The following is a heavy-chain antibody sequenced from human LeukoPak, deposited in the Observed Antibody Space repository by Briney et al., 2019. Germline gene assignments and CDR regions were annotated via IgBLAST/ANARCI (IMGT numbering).Heavy chain of an antibody. D-gene: IGHD6-19*01. Sequence: GGSLRLSCAASGFTFNSYWMTWVRQAPGKGLEWVADIKQDGSDKYYAGSVEGRFTISRDNAKNSLYLQMNSLRAEDTAVYFCARYNSAWKTDDYWGQGTLVTVPS. CDR1: GFTFNSYW. CDR2: IKQDGSDK. J-gene: IGHJ4*02. CDR3: ARYNSAWKTDDY. V-gene: IGHV3-7*03.